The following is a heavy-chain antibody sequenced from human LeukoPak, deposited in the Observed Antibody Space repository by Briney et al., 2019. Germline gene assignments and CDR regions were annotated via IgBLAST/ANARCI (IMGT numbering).Heavy chain of an antibody. Sequence: GGSLRLPCVASGFSFSTYDMYWVRQSAGGGLEWVSALGTNGDSYYLGSVKGRFTISRENGKNSLYFQMNSLTVEDTAVYYCTREWRGIAGHYHGMDVWGQGTTVTVSS. V-gene: IGHV3-13*01. CDR2: LGTNGDS. J-gene: IGHJ6*02. CDR3: TREWRGIAGHYHGMDV. D-gene: IGHD6-13*01. CDR1: GFSFSTYD.